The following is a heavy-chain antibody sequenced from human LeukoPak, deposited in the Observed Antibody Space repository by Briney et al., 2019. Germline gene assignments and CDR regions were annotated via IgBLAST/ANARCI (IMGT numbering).Heavy chain of an antibody. Sequence: PGGSLRLSCVVSGFTLSNSAMTWVRRAPGKGLEWVAIIGDSDTSTNYPDSVRGRFIISRDNSKDTLHLQMDSLRVEDTAVYYCAKGPTLTSFGSWGQGTLVTVSS. CDR1: GFTLSNSA. CDR2: IGDSDTST. D-gene: IGHD4-17*01. J-gene: IGHJ4*01. V-gene: IGHV3-23*05. CDR3: AKGPTLTSFGS.